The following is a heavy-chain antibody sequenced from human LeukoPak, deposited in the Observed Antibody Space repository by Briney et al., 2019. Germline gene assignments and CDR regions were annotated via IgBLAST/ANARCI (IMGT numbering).Heavy chain of an antibody. D-gene: IGHD3-9*01. Sequence: SETLSLTCAVYGGSFSGYYWSWIRQPPGKGLEWIGEINHSGSTNYNPSLKSRVTISVDPSKNQFSLKLSSVPAADTAVYYCAREDYDDTGAWYFDLWGRGTLVTVSS. CDR1: GGSFSGYY. V-gene: IGHV4-34*01. J-gene: IGHJ2*01. CDR3: AREDYDDTGAWYFDL. CDR2: INHSGST.